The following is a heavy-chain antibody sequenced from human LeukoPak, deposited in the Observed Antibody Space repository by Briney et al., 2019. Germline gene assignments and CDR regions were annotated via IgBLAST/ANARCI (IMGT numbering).Heavy chain of an antibody. CDR3: ATVRFFDWLFPFDY. V-gene: IGHV3-73*01. D-gene: IGHD3-9*01. CDR2: IRSKTNSYAT. J-gene: IGHJ4*02. Sequence: DPGGSLRLSCAASGFTFSGSAMHWVRQASGKGLEWVGRIRSKTNSYATSYAASVKGRFALSRDDSKNTAYLQMNSLKTEDTAVYYCATVRFFDWLFPFDYWGQGTLVTVSS. CDR1: GFTFSGSA.